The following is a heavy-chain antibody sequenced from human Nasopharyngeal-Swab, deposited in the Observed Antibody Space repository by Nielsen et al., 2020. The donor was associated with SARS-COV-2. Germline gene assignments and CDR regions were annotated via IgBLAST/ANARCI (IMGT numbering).Heavy chain of an antibody. Sequence: GESLKISCAASGFTFGRFAMSWVRQAPGKGLEWVSGISGSGGSTYHADSVKGRFTISRDNSKNTLYLQMNSLRDEDTAVYYCAKEIAAAGYDAFDIWGQGTVVTVSS. CDR3: AKEIAAAGYDAFDI. V-gene: IGHV3-23*01. D-gene: IGHD6-13*01. J-gene: IGHJ3*02. CDR1: GFTFGRFA. CDR2: ISGSGGST.